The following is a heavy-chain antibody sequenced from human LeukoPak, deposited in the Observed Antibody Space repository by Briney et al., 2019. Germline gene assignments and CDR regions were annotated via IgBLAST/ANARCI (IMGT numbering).Heavy chain of an antibody. V-gene: IGHV1-46*01. CDR1: GYTFTNYY. D-gene: IGHD1-26*01. Sequence: ASVKVSCKASGYTFTNYYMHWVRQAPGQGLEWMGIINPSGGSTSYAQKVQGRVTMTRDTSTSTVYMELSRLRSEDTAVYYCARDRFLSGSYFDYYYGMDVWGQGTTVTVSS. J-gene: IGHJ6*02. CDR2: INPSGGST. CDR3: ARDRFLSGSYFDYYYGMDV.